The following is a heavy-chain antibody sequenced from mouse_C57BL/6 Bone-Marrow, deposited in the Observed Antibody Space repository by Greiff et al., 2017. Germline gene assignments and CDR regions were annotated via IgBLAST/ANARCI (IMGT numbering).Heavy chain of an antibody. CDR2: IWTGGGT. V-gene: IGHV2-9-1*01. CDR1: GFSLTSYA. J-gene: IGHJ4*01. D-gene: IGHD2-4*01. CDR3: ARNRYDYDDAMDY. Sequence: VKLVESGPGLVAPSQSLSITCTVSGFSLTSYAISWVRQPPGKGLEWLGVIWTGGGTNYNSALKSRLSISKDNSKSLVFLKMNRLQTDDTARYYCARNRYDYDDAMDYWGQGTSVTVSS.